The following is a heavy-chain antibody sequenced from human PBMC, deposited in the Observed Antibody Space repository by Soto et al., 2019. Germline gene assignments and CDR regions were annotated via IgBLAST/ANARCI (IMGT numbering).Heavy chain of an antibody. Sequence: SETLSLTCTVSGDSIRSYYRSWTRQPPGKGLEWIGYIYYSGYTSYNPSLKSRVTISVDTSKNQFSLKLNSVTAADTAVYYCARCFSGNYPSRPEEQYYFDSWGQGTLVTVSS. CDR3: ARCFSGNYPSRPEEQYYFDS. D-gene: IGHD1-26*01. V-gene: IGHV4-59*01. CDR1: GDSIRSYY. CDR2: IYYSGYT. J-gene: IGHJ4*02.